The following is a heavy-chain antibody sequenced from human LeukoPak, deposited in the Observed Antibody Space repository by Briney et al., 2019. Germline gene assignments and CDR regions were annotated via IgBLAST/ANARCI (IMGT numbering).Heavy chain of an antibody. V-gene: IGHV4-59*01. Sequence: SETLSLTCTVSGGSISSYYWSWIRQPPGKGLEWIASGDYSGGTYYNPSLESRVAISADMSKNQISLKLSSVTAADTAVYYCARDSQFYYYGMDVWGQGTTVIVSS. CDR2: GDYSGGT. CDR1: GGSISSYY. CDR3: ARDSQFYYYGMDV. J-gene: IGHJ6*02.